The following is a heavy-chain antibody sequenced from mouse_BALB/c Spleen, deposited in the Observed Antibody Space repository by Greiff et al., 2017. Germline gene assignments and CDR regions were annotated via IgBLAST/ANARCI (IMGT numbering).Heavy chain of an antibody. CDR2: IDPANGNT. J-gene: IGHJ4*01. V-gene: IGHV14-3*02. CDR3: ARNRHYAMDY. CDR1: GFNIKDNY. D-gene: IGHD2-14*01. Sequence: VQLQQSGAELVKPGASVKLSCTASGFNIKDNYMHWVKQRPEQGLEWIGRIDPANGNTKYDPKFQGKATITADTSSNTAYLQLSSLTSEDTAVYYCARNRHYAMDYWGEGTSVTVSS.